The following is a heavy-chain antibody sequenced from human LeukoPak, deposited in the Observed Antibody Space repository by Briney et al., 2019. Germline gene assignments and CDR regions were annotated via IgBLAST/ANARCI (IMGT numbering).Heavy chain of an antibody. CDR1: GITLSNYG. CDR3: ARVWSSVGAYTLDY. Sequence: GGSLRLSCAVSGITLSNYGMSWVRQAPGKGLEWVAGISDRGGSTNYADSVKGRFTISRDNAKNSLYLQMNSLRAEDTAVYYCARVWSSVGAYTLDYWGQGTLVTVSS. D-gene: IGHD1-26*01. CDR2: ISDRGGST. V-gene: IGHV3-23*01. J-gene: IGHJ4*02.